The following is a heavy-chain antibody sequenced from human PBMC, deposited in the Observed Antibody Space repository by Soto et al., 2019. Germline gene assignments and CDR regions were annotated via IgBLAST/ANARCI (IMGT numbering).Heavy chain of an antibody. CDR2: IYYSGST. J-gene: IGHJ5*02. CDR1: GCSISSGGYY. D-gene: IGHD3-16*01. Sequence: SETLSLTCAVSGCSISSGGYYWSWIRQHPGKGLEWIGYIYYSGSTYYNPSLKSRLTISVDTSKNQFSLKLSSVTAADTAVYYFARSTPLTGDGGPNWFDPWGQGTLVTVSS. CDR3: ARSTPLTGDGGPNWFDP. V-gene: IGHV4-31*11.